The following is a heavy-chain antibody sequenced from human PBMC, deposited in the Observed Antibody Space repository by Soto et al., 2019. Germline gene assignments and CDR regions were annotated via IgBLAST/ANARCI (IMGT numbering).Heavy chain of an antibody. V-gene: IGHV3-23*01. Sequence: GGSLRLSCAASGFTFSSYAMSWVRQAPGKGLEWVSAISGSGGSTYYADSVKGRFTISRDNSKNTLYLQMNSLRAEDTAVYYCAKAGGRLMGIAAAGLNYFDYWGQGTLVTVSS. CDR2: ISGSGGST. CDR3: AKAGGRLMGIAAAGLNYFDY. D-gene: IGHD6-13*01. J-gene: IGHJ4*02. CDR1: GFTFSSYA.